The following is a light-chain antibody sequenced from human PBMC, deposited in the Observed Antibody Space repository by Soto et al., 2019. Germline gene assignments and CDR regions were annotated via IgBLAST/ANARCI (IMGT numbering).Light chain of an antibody. CDR3: AAGDDSLNGYV. Sequence: AVLTQPPSASGTLGQRVTISCSGSSSNIGSNTVNWYQQLPGTAPKLLIYSNNQRPSGVPDRFSGSKSGTSASLAISGLQSEDEADYYCAAGDDSLNGYVFGTGTKVTVL. J-gene: IGLJ1*01. CDR1: SSNIGSNT. CDR2: SNN. V-gene: IGLV1-44*01.